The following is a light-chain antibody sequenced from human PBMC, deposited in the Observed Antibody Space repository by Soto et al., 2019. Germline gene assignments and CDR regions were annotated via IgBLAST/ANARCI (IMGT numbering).Light chain of an antibody. J-gene: IGKJ5*01. CDR2: GAS. Sequence: DIPMTQSPSSVSASVGDRVTITCRASQDVGSWVAWYQQKPGAAPRLLIYGASTLESGVPSRFGGSGYGTDFALSISSLEPEDFATYDCQQDGAFPTFGQGTRL. CDR3: QQDGAFPT. CDR1: QDVGSW. V-gene: IGKV1-12*01.